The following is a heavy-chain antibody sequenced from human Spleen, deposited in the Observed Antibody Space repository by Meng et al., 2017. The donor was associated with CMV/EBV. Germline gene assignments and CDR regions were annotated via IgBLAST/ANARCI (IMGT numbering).Heavy chain of an antibody. Sequence: GGSMRLSCAAPGFTLSTHAMHWVRQAPGKGLEWVALISYDGTNKYYADSVRGRFTISRDNSRNTVYLQGNDLRADDTAVYYCARDPGGYCSSTSCYLPTDTWGQGTLVTVSS. D-gene: IGHD2-2*01. CDR2: ISYDGTNK. J-gene: IGHJ5*02. CDR3: ARDPGGYCSSTSCYLPTDT. V-gene: IGHV3-30-3*01. CDR1: GFTLSTHA.